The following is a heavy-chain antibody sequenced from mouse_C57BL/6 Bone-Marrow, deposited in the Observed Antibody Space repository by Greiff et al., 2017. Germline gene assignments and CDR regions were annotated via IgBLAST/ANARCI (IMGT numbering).Heavy chain of an antibody. D-gene: IGHD1-2*01. J-gene: IGHJ3*01. CDR2: INHDGSST. Sequence: EVQLVEPEGGLVQPGSSMKLSCTASGFTFSDYYMAWVRQVPEKGLEWVANINHDGSSTYYLDSLKSRFIISRDNAKNTLYLQMSSLKSEDAASYYRGGVNYGGAWFAYWGQGTLVTVSA. CDR3: GGVNYGGAWFAY. V-gene: IGHV5-16*01. CDR1: GFTFSDYY.